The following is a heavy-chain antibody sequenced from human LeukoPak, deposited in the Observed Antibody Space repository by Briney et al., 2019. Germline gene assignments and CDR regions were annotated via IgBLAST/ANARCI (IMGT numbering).Heavy chain of an antibody. D-gene: IGHD3-10*02. Sequence: GRSLRLSCAASGFTFSSYVMHWVRQAPGKGLEWVAVISYDGSNKYYADSVKGRFTISRDNSKNTLYLQMNSLRAEDTAVYYCASLYVAFIWGQGTMVTVSS. CDR3: ASLYVAFI. CDR1: GFTFSSYV. V-gene: IGHV3-30*04. J-gene: IGHJ3*02. CDR2: ISYDGSNK.